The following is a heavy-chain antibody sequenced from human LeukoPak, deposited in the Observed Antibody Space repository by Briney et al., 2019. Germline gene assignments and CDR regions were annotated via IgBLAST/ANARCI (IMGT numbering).Heavy chain of an antibody. J-gene: IGHJ4*02. CDR3: TTDPGGYSGYDDY. D-gene: IGHD5-12*01. V-gene: IGHV1-69*13. CDR2: IIPIFGTA. Sequence: SVKVSCKASGGTFSSYAISWVRQAPGQGLEWMGGIIPIFGTANYAQKFQGRVTITADESTSTAYMELSSLRSEDTAVYYCTTDPGGYSGYDDYWGQGTLVTVSS. CDR1: GGTFSSYA.